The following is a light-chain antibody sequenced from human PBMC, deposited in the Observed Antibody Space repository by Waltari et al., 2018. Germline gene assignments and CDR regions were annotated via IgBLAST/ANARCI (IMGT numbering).Light chain of an antibody. J-gene: IGLJ2*01. CDR3: CSYAGRQTMI. CDR2: DVT. V-gene: IGLV2-11*01. Sequence: QSALTQPRPVSGSPDPAITLPCPGTSRDIGAFHYLSWYQQYPGKAPKVMLYDVTNRPSGVPDRFSGSKSGNTASLTISGLQAEDEADYYCCSYAGRQTMIFGGGTKLTVL. CDR1: SRDIGAFHY.